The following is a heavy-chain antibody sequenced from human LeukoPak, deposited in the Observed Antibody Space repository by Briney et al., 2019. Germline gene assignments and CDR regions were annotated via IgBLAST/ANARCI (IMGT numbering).Heavy chain of an antibody. J-gene: IGHJ4*02. D-gene: IGHD5-12*01. Sequence: SETLSLTCAVYGGSFSGYYWSWIRQPPGKGLEWIGEINHSGSTNYNPSLKSRVTISVDTSKNQFSLKLSSVTAADTAVYYCARDLSGSIYFDYWGQGTLVTVSS. CDR3: ARDLSGSIYFDY. CDR2: INHSGST. V-gene: IGHV4-34*01. CDR1: GGSFSGYY.